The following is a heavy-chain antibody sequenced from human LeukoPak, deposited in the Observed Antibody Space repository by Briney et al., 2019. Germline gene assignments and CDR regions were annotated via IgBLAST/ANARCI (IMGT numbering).Heavy chain of an antibody. CDR1: GGTFSSYA. CDR3: ARETPGTSHYYYYMDV. Sequence: GASVKVSCKASGGTFSSYAISWVRQAPGQGLEWMGWINPNSGGTNYAQKFQGRVTMTRDTSISTAYMELSRLRSDDTAVYYCARETPGTSHYYYYMDVWGKGTTVTVSS. V-gene: IGHV1-2*02. J-gene: IGHJ6*03. CDR2: INPNSGGT. D-gene: IGHD1-7*01.